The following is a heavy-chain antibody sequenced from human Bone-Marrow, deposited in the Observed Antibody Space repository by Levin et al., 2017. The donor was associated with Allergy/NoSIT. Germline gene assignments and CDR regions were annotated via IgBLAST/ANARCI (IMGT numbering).Heavy chain of an antibody. V-gene: IGHV4-59*01. CDR2: IYYSGST. CDR3: ARTHQWVASHFDF. CDR1: GDSISSSY. Sequence: SQTLSLTCTVSGDSISSSYWSWIRQPPGKGLEWIGYIYYSGSTNYNPSLKSRVTISVDTSKNQLSLKLTSVTAADTAVYYCARTHQWVASHFDFWGQGTLVTVSS. D-gene: IGHD6-19*01. J-gene: IGHJ4*02.